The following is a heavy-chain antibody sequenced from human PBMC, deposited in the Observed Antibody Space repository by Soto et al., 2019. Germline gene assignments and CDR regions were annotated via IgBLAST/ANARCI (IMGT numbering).Heavy chain of an antibody. D-gene: IGHD6-6*01. J-gene: IGHJ6*02. CDR1: GFTFSSYS. CDR2: IGPSHNDI. Sequence: PGGSLRLSCAASGFTFSSYSMNWVRQAPGKGPEWISYIGPSHNDIGYAASVKGRFTISRDNSMNTLYLQMNSLRTEDTAVYYCAKDQSASSNSYHAMDVWGPGTTVTVSS. V-gene: IGHV3-21*05. CDR3: AKDQSASSNSYHAMDV.